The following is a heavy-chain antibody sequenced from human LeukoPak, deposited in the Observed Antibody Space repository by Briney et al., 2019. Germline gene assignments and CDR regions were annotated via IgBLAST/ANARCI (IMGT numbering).Heavy chain of an antibody. V-gene: IGHV3-49*04. J-gene: IGHJ5*02. Sequence: GGSLRLSCAVSGFTFRNAWMSWVRQAPGKGLEWVGFIRSKAYGGTTEYAASVKGRFTISRDDSKGIAYLQMNSLKTEDTAVYYCTRWASIAVALSSWGQGTLVTVSS. CDR2: IRSKAYGGTT. D-gene: IGHD6-19*01. CDR1: GFTFRNAW. CDR3: TRWASIAVALSS.